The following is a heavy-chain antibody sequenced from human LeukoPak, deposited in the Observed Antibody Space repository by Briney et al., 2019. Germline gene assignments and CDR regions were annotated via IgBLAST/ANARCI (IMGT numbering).Heavy chain of an antibody. J-gene: IGHJ1*01. CDR2: IWYDGSNK. V-gene: IGHV3-33*01. CDR1: GFTFSSYG. D-gene: IGHD2-15*01. CDR3: ARGDVTCSGGSCYPFRFQH. Sequence: GRSLRLSCAASGFTFSSYGMHWVRQAPGKGLEWVAVIWYDGSNKYYADSVKGRFTISRGNSKNTLYLQMNSLRAEDTAVYYCARGDVTCSGGSCYPFRFQHWGQGTLVTVSS.